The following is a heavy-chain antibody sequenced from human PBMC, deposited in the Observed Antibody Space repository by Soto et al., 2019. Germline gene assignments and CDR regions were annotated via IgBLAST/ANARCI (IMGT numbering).Heavy chain of an antibody. CDR2: IYYSGST. Sequence: SETLSLTCTVSGGSISSGGYYWSWIRQHPGKGLEWIGYIYYSGSTYYDPSLKSRVTISVDTSKNQFSPKLSSVTAADTAVYYCARDIVATGFFDPWGQGTLITVSS. J-gene: IGHJ5*02. D-gene: IGHD5-12*01. CDR1: GGSISSGGYY. V-gene: IGHV4-31*03. CDR3: ARDIVATGFFDP.